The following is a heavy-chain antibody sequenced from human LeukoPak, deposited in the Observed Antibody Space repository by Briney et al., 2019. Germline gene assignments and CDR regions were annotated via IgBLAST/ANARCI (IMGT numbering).Heavy chain of an antibody. CDR1: GFTFSSYW. J-gene: IGHJ6*02. CDR3: ASYLTSIPSGMDV. D-gene: IGHD2/OR15-2a*01. CDR2: ISTDGSST. Sequence: PGGSLRLSCAASGFTFSSYWVHCVRQAPGKGLVWVSRISTDGSSTTYADSVKGRFTISRDNVKNTLFLQMNSLRAEDTAVYYCASYLTSIPSGMDVWGQGTTVTVSS. V-gene: IGHV3-74*01.